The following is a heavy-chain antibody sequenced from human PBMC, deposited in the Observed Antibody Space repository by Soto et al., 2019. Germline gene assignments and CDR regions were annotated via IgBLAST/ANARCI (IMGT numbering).Heavy chain of an antibody. Sequence: ASVKVSCKASGYTFSSQYMNWVRQAPGQGLEWMGIINPSGGSTSSAQRFQGRLTLTRDISTSTFYMELSSLRSEDTAVYYCARDGDCSGGSCSTNYWFDPWGQGTLVTVSS. CDR1: GYTFSSQY. D-gene: IGHD2-15*01. J-gene: IGHJ5*02. V-gene: IGHV1-46*01. CDR2: INPSGGST. CDR3: ARDGDCSGGSCSTNYWFDP.